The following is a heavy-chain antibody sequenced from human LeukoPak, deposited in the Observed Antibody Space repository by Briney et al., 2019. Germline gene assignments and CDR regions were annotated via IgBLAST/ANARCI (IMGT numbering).Heavy chain of an antibody. CDR3: AKSRSGGGSFYNY. CDR1: GFTFSSYA. V-gene: IGHV3-23*01. Sequence: GGSLRLSCAASGFTFSSYAMSWVRQAPGKGLEWVSTISGSDDSTYYADSVRGRFTISRDNPKNTLYLQMNSLRAEDTAVYYCAKSRSGGGSFYNYWGQGTLVTVSS. CDR2: ISGSDDST. D-gene: IGHD2-15*01. J-gene: IGHJ4*02.